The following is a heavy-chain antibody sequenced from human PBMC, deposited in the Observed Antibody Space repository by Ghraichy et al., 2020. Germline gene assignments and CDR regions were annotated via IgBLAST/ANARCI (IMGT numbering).Heavy chain of an antibody. J-gene: IGHJ4*02. CDR1: GGSISSYY. D-gene: IGHD5-18*01. CDR3: ARVGQLWAPGRYYFDY. Sequence: SETLSLTCTVSGGSISSYYWSWIRQPPGKGLEWIGYIYYSGSTNYNPSLKSRVTISVDTSKNQFSLKLSSVTAADTAVYYCARVGQLWAPGRYYFDYWGQGTLVTVSS. CDR2: IYYSGST. V-gene: IGHV4-59*01.